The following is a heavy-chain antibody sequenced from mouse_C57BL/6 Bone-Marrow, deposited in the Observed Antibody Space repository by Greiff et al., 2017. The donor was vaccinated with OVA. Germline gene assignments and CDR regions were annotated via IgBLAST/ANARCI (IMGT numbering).Heavy chain of an antibody. CDR2: IDPSDSYT. J-gene: IGHJ3*01. D-gene: IGHD4-1*01. CDR3: ALTGRGDFAY. CDR1: GYTFTSYW. Sequence: QVQLQQPGAELVRPGTSVKLSCKASGYTFTSYWMHWVKQRPGQGLEWIGVIDPSDSYTNYNQKFKGKATLTVDTSSSTAYMQLSSLTSEDSAVYYCALTGRGDFAYWGQGTLVTVSA. V-gene: IGHV1-59*01.